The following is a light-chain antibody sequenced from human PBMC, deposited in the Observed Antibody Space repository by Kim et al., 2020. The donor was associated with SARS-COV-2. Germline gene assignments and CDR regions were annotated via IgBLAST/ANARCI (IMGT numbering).Light chain of an antibody. CDR3: NSRDTSGDNVML. J-gene: IGLJ3*02. Sequence: SSELTQDPAESVALGQTVMITCQGDSLRNYYASWYQQRPGQAPKLLIYGKNSRPSGISDRFSGSTSGNTASLTSPATQAEDQADYFCNSRDTSGDNVMLFGGKTQLTVL. CDR1: SLRNYY. V-gene: IGLV3-19*01. CDR2: GKN.